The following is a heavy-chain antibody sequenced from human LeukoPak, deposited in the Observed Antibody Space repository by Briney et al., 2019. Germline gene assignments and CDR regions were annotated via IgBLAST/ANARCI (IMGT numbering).Heavy chain of an antibody. Sequence: GASVKVSCKASGYTFTSYGISWVRQAPGQGLEWMGWISAYNGNTNYAQKLQGRVTMTTDTSTSTAYMELRSLRSDDTAVYYCASLGECSGGSCYSNYYYYGMDVWGQGTTVTVSS. D-gene: IGHD2-15*01. CDR1: GYTFTSYG. J-gene: IGHJ6*02. V-gene: IGHV1-18*01. CDR2: ISAYNGNT. CDR3: ASLGECSGGSCYSNYYYYGMDV.